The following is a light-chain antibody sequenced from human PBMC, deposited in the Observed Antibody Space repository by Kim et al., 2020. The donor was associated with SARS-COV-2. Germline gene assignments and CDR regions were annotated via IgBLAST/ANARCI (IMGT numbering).Light chain of an antibody. CDR2: KDS. Sequence: SYELTQPPSVSVSPRQTARITCSGDALPKQYAYWYQQKPGQAPVLVIYKDSERPSGIPERFYGSSSGTTVTLTISGVQAEDEADYYCQSADSSGTYVVFG. V-gene: IGLV3-25*03. CDR1: ALPKQY. J-gene: IGLJ2*01. CDR3: QSADSSGTYVV.